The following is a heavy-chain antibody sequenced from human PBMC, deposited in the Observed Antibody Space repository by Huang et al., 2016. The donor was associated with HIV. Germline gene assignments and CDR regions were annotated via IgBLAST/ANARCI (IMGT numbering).Heavy chain of an antibody. J-gene: IGHJ5*02. V-gene: IGHV3-7*01. CDR1: GFTFCTYW. CDR3: ASQPGP. CDR2: IKQDGSET. Sequence: EVQLVESGGGLVQPGGSLRLSCAASGFTFCTYWMGWVRQAPGKGLEWVANIKQDGSETYYVDSVKGRFTISRDNAKNSLYLQMNSLRAEDTAVYYCASQPGPWGQGTLVTVSS.